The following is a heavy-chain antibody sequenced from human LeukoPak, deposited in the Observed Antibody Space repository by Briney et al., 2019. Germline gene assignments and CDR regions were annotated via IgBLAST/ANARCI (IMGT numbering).Heavy chain of an antibody. D-gene: IGHD1-7*01. CDR2: ISPDGRNI. CDR3: VRDGGGTTPYDC. J-gene: IGHJ4*02. Sequence: GGSLRLSCAPSGFTPSDNWMNWVRQVPGKGPVWVSHISPDGRNIAYADSVKGRFTISRDSAKNTLYLQMNSLRVGDTAVYYCVRDGGGTTPYDCWGQGTLVTVSS. V-gene: IGHV3-74*01. CDR1: GFTPSDNW.